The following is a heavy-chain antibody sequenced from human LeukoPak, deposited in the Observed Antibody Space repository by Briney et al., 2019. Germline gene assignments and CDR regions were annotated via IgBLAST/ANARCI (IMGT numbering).Heavy chain of an antibody. V-gene: IGHV1-8*03. J-gene: IGHJ4*02. D-gene: IGHD1-26*01. CDR2: MNPNSGNT. CDR1: GYTFSRYG. CDR3: ARAYTRSRATRIPGY. Sequence: SVKVSCKASGYTFSRYGINWVRQATGQGLEWMGWMNPNSGNTGYAQKFQGRVTITRNTSISTAYMELSSLRSEDTAVYYCARAYTRSRATRIPGYWGQGTLVTVSS.